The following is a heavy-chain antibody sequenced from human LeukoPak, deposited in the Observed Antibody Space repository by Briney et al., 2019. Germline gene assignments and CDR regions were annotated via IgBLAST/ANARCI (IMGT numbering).Heavy chain of an antibody. D-gene: IGHD3-10*01. V-gene: IGHV4-31*03. J-gene: IGHJ4*02. CDR1: GHSISNGDYY. CDR3: ASQRVGGFFDY. Sequence: SQTLSLTCIVSGHSISNGDYYWRWVRQQPGKGLEWMGYIHYSGITYYNPSLKSRVTISVDTSKNQFSLKLSSVTAADTAVYYCASQRVGGFFDYWGQGTLVTVSS. CDR2: IHYSGIT.